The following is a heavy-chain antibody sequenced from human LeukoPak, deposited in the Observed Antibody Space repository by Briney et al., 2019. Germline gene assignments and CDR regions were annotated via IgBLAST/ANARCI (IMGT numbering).Heavy chain of an antibody. CDR3: ARGSNSSGWYGEIYYYGMDV. Sequence: SETLSLTCTVSGGSISSYYWSWIRQPPGKELEWIGYIYYSGSTNYNPSLKSRVTISVDTSKNQFSLKLSSVTAADTAVYYCARGSNSSGWYGEIYYYGMDVWGQGTTVTVSS. CDR1: GGSISSYY. J-gene: IGHJ6*02. D-gene: IGHD6-19*01. V-gene: IGHV4-59*01. CDR2: IYYSGST.